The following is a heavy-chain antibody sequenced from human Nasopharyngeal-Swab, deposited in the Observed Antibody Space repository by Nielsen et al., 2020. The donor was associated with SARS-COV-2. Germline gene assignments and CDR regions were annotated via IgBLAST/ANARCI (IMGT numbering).Heavy chain of an antibody. V-gene: IGHV3-33*01. D-gene: IGHD4-11*01. CDR2: IWYDGSNK. CDR1: GFTFSSYG. J-gene: IGHJ4*02. Sequence: GEPLKISCAASGFTFSSYGMHWVRQAPGKGLEWVAVIWYDGSNKYYADSVKGRFTISRDNSKNTLYLQMNSLRAEDTAVYYCARDLEVGLSSYSNQDYWGQGTLVTVSS. CDR3: ARDLEVGLSSYSNQDY.